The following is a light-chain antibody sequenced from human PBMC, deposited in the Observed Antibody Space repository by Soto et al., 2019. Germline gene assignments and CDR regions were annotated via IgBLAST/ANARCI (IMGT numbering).Light chain of an antibody. CDR1: QSVTSSY. CDR3: QQYGNSPPNT. V-gene: IGKV3-20*01. J-gene: IGKJ2*01. Sequence: EIVLTQSPGTLSLSPGERATLSCRASQSVTSSYLAWYQLKPGQAPRVLIYGASNRATGIPDRFSGSESGTDFTLTISRLEPEDFAVYFCQQYGNSPPNTFGQGTKVEI. CDR2: GAS.